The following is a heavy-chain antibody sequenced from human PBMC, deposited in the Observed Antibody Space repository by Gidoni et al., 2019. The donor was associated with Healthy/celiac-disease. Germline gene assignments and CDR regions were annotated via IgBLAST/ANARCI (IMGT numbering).Heavy chain of an antibody. J-gene: IGHJ4*02. CDR3: ARIMTRKLWFGDFLTLFDY. V-gene: IGHV2-26*01. CDR1: GYSLSNARMG. Sequence: QVTLKESGPVLVKPTETLTLTCTVLGYSLSNARMGVSWIRQPPGKALEWLPHIFSNDEKSYITSLKSRLTISKDTSKSQVVLTMTNMDPVDTATYYCARIMTRKLWFGDFLTLFDYWGQGTLVTVSS. D-gene: IGHD3-10*01. CDR2: IFSNDEK.